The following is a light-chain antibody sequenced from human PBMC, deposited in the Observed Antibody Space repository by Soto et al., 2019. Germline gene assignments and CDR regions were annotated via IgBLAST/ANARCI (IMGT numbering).Light chain of an antibody. CDR2: GAS. CDR3: QQYRSWPRT. V-gene: IGKV3-15*01. J-gene: IGKJ1*01. CDR1: QSVSSN. Sequence: EIVLTQSPATLSLSPGERATLSCRASQSVSSNYLAWYQQKRGQAPRLLIYGASTRATDMPGRFSGRGAGAEFTLTISSLQSEDFAVYYCQQYRSWPRTFGQGTKVDI.